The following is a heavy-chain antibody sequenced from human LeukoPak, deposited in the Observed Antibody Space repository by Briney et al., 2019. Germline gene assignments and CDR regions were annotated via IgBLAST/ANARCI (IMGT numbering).Heavy chain of an antibody. D-gene: IGHD4-23*01. Sequence: GGSLRLSCAASGFTFSSYSMNWVRQAPGKGLEWVSSISSSSSYIYYADSVKGRFTISRDNAKNSLYLQMNSLRAEDTSVYYCATSSYGGNFGLFDYWGQGILVTVSS. CDR1: GFTFSSYS. J-gene: IGHJ4*02. CDR3: ATSSYGGNFGLFDY. V-gene: IGHV3-21*01. CDR2: ISSSSSYI.